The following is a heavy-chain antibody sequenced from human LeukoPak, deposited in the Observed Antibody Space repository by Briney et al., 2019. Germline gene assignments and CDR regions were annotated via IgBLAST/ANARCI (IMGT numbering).Heavy chain of an antibody. CDR1: GFTFSGYD. CDR3: ARGGSFFVY. V-gene: IGHV3-48*03. Sequence: PGESLRLSCAASGFTFSGYDMNWVRQAPGKGLEWVSYISSSGTTIYYADSVRGRFTISRDNAKNSLYLQMNSLRAEDTAVYYCARGGSFFVYWGQGTLVTVSS. J-gene: IGHJ4*02. D-gene: IGHD1-26*01. CDR2: ISSSGTTI.